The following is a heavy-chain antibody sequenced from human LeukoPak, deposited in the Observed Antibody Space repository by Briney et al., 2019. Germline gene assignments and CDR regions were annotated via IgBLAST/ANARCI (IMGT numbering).Heavy chain of an antibody. CDR3: ARGSSNDYGDSPVDY. D-gene: IGHD4-17*01. CDR2: MNPNSGNT. V-gene: IGHV1-8*01. CDR1: GYTFTSYD. Sequence: ASVKVSCKASGYTFTSYDINWVRQATGQGLEWVGWMNPNSGNTGYAQKFQGRVTMTRNTSTSTAYMELSSLRSEDTAVYYCARGSSNDYGDSPVDYWGQGTLVTVSS. J-gene: IGHJ4*02.